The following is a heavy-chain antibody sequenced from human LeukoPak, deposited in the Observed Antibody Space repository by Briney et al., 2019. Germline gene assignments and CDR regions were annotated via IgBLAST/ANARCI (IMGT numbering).Heavy chain of an antibody. D-gene: IGHD2-15*01. CDR2: IIPIFGTA. CDR1: GGTFSSYA. J-gene: IGHJ4*02. V-gene: IGHV1-69*05. CDR3: ARDLWRGGSWSNY. Sequence: RRSSVKVSCKASGGTFSSYAISWVRQAPGQGLEWMGRIIPIFGTANYAQKFQGRVTITTDESTSTAYMGLSSLRSEDTAVYYCARDLWRGGSWSNYWGQGNLVTVSS.